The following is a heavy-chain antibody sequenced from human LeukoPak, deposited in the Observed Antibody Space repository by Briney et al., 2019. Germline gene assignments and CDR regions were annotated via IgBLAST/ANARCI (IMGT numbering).Heavy chain of an antibody. CDR3: ARSRTWEDWFDP. Sequence: SVKVSCKASGGTFSSYAISWVRQAPGQGLEWMGGINPVFHTANYAQKFQGRLTITADKSTSTAYMELSSLRSEDTAMYYCARSRTWEDWFDPWGQGTLVTVSS. CDR2: INPVFHTA. V-gene: IGHV1-69*06. CDR1: GGTFSSYA. D-gene: IGHD1-26*01. J-gene: IGHJ5*02.